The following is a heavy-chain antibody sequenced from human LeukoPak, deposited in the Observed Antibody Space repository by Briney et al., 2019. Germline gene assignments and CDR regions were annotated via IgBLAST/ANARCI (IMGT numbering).Heavy chain of an antibody. D-gene: IGHD3-22*01. CDR3: AHRRTDYYDSSGTFDY. Sequence: SGPTLVKPTQTLTLTCTFSGFSISTSGVGVGWIRQPPGKALEWLALIYWDDDKRYSPSLKSRLTITKDTSKNQVVLTMTNMDPVDTATYYCAHRRTDYYDSSGTFDYWGQGTLVTVSS. CDR2: IYWDDDK. CDR1: GFSISTSGVG. V-gene: IGHV2-5*02. J-gene: IGHJ4*02.